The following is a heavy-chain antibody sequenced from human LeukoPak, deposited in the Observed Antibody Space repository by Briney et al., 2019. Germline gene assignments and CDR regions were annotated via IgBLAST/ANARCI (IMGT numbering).Heavy chain of an antibody. D-gene: IGHD2-2*01. Sequence: GGCLRLSCAASGFTFSSYSMNWVRQAPGKGLEWVPSITSSSSYIYYADSVKGRFTISRDNAKNSLYLQMNSLRAEDTAVYYCARANRNGYCSSTSCSGWGYYYYMDVWGKGTTVTVSS. CDR3: ARANRNGYCSSTSCSGWGYYYYMDV. CDR2: ITSSSSYI. CDR1: GFTFSSYS. V-gene: IGHV3-21*01. J-gene: IGHJ6*03.